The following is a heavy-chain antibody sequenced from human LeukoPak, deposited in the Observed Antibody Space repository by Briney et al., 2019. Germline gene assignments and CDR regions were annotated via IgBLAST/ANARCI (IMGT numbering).Heavy chain of an antibody. CDR2: ISGSGGST. CDR3: ARGPSGYHNT. V-gene: IGHV3-23*01. J-gene: IGHJ4*02. CDR1: GFTFSSYA. Sequence: QSGGSLRLSCAASGFTFSSYAMSWVRQAPGKGLEWVSAISGSGGSTYYADSVKGRFTISRDNAKKSMYLQMNSLRAEDTAVYYCARGPSGYHNTGGQGTLVTVSS. D-gene: IGHD5-12*01.